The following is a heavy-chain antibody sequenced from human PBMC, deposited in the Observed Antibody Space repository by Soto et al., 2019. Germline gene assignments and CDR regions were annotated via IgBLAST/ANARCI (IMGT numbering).Heavy chain of an antibody. CDR1: GYTFTSYG. CDR3: ARGSYGGNLDLDY. J-gene: IGHJ4*02. V-gene: IGHV1-18*01. CDR2: ISAYNGNK. D-gene: IGHD2-15*01. Sequence: ASVKVSCKASGYTFTSYGISWVRQAPGQGLEWMGLISAYNGNKNYAQKLPGRVTMTTDTSTSTAYMELTSLRSDDTAVYYCARGSYGGNLDLDYWGQGTLVTVSS.